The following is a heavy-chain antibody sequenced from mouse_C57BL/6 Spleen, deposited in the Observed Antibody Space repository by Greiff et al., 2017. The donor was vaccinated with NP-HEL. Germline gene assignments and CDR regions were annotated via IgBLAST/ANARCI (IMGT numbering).Heavy chain of an antibody. CDR2: ISYDGSN. V-gene: IGHV3-6*01. J-gene: IGHJ1*03. Sequence: EVQLQQSGPGLVKPSQSLSLTCSVTGYSITSGYYWNWIRQFPGNKLEWMGYISYDGSNNYNPSLKNRISITRDTSKNQFFLKLNSVTTEDTATYYCARLGGDWYFDVWGTGTTVTVSS. CDR1: GYSITSGYY. CDR3: ARLGGDWYFDV.